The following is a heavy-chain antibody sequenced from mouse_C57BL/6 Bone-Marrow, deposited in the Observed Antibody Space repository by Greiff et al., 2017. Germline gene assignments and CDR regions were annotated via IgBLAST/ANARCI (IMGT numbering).Heavy chain of an antibody. CDR1: GFSLSTFGMG. CDR2: IWWDDDK. D-gene: IGHD1-1*01. Sequence: QVTLKESGPGILQPSQTLSLTCSFSGFSLSTFGMGVGWIRQPSGKGLEWLAHIWWDDDKYYNPALKSRLTISKDTSKNQVFLKIANVDTADTATYYCARMGYYGSSSSYFDYWAKAPLSQSPQ. V-gene: IGHV8-8*01. J-gene: IGHJ2*01. CDR3: ARMGYYGSSSSYFDY.